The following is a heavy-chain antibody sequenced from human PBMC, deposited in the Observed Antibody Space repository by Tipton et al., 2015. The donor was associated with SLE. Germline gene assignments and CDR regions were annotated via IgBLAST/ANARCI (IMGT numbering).Heavy chain of an antibody. V-gene: IGHV3-74*01. Sequence: SLRLSCAASGFTFSTYWMNWVRQPPGKGLVWVSRINSDGSSTYYTDSVKGRFTISRHNSKNTLYLQMNSLRVEDTAVYYCARDPYSSSWYYMDVWGKGTTVTVSS. CDR2: INSDGSST. CDR3: ARDPYSSSWYYMDV. J-gene: IGHJ6*03. CDR1: GFTFSTYW. D-gene: IGHD6-13*01.